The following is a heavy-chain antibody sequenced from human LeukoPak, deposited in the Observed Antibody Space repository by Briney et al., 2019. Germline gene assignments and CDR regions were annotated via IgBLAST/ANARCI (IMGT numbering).Heavy chain of an antibody. V-gene: IGHV3-21*01. Sequence: GGSLRLSCAASGFTFSSYSMNWVRQAPGKGLEWVSSISSSSSYIYYADSVKGRFTISRDNAKNSLNLQMNSLRAEDTAVYYCARFSAPHNNIAAAAQQGYNWFDPWGQGTLVTVSS. D-gene: IGHD6-13*01. CDR2: ISSSSSYI. CDR1: GFTFSSYS. CDR3: ARFSAPHNNIAAAAQQGYNWFDP. J-gene: IGHJ5*02.